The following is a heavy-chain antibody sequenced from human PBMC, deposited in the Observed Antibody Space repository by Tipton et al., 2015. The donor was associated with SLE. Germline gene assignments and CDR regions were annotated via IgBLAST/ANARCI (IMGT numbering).Heavy chain of an antibody. J-gene: IGHJ4*02. CDR3: ATLPGRYQLLGDDY. CDR1: GLTFSKYW. CDR2: MKHDASET. D-gene: IGHD2-2*01. V-gene: IGHV3-7*01. Sequence: SLRLSCEAYGLTFSKYWMSWVRQAPGKGLERVANMKHDASETYCLDSVKGRFTISRDNAKNSHYLQMNSLRVEDTAVYYCATLPGRYQLLGDDYWGQGTLVTVSS.